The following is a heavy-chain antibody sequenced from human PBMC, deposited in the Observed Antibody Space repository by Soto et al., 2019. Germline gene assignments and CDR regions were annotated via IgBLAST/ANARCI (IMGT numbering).Heavy chain of an antibody. CDR1: GFTFSSYA. CDR2: ISGSGGST. D-gene: IGHD6-19*01. J-gene: IGHJ4*02. V-gene: IGHV3-23*01. CDR3: AKDQGQWLDPDFDY. Sequence: PGGSLRLSCAASGFTFSSYAMSWVRQAPGKGLEWVSAISGSGGSTYYADSVKGRFTISRDNSKDTLYLQMNSLRAEDTAVYFCAKDQGQWLDPDFDYWGQGTLVTVSS.